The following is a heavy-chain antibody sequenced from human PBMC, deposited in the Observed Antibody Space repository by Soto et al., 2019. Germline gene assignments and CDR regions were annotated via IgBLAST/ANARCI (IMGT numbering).Heavy chain of an antibody. Sequence: ASVKVSCKASGYTFTSYGISWVRQAPGQGLEWMGWISAYNGNTNYAQKLQGRVTMTTDTSTSTAYMELRSLRSDDTAVYYCARAVCSSTSCYALYFDYWGQGTLVTSPQ. CDR1: GYTFTSYG. J-gene: IGHJ4*02. CDR3: ARAVCSSTSCYALYFDY. D-gene: IGHD2-2*01. CDR2: ISAYNGNT. V-gene: IGHV1-18*01.